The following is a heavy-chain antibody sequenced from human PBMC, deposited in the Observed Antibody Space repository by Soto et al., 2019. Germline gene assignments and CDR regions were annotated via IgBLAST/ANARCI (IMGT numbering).Heavy chain of an antibody. CDR2: IYWDDDK. CDR1: GGSMSSDIYV. D-gene: IGHD1-1*01. CDR3: AHRPNVARNCFDY. J-gene: IGHJ4*02. V-gene: IGHV2-5*08. Sequence: TLSLTCTVSGGSMSSDIYVWTWIRQPPGKALEWLALIYWDDDKRYSPSLKSRLTITKDTSKNQVVLTMTNMDPVDTATYYCAHRPNVARNCFDYWGQGTLVTVSS.